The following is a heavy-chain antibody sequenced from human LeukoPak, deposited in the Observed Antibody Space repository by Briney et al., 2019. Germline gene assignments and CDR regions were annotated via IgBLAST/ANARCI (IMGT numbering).Heavy chain of an antibody. CDR2: IYYTGTT. CDR1: GGSIDNSIYY. Sequence: SETLSLTCTVSGGSIDNSIYYWGWIRQSPEKGLEWIGSIYYTGTTNYNPSLKSRVTISVDTSKNQFSLKLSSVTAADTAVYYCARDRHRGIQLWPSKAHNWFDPWGQGTLVTVSS. V-gene: IGHV4-39*07. CDR3: ARDRHRGIQLWPSKAHNWFDP. J-gene: IGHJ5*02. D-gene: IGHD5-18*01.